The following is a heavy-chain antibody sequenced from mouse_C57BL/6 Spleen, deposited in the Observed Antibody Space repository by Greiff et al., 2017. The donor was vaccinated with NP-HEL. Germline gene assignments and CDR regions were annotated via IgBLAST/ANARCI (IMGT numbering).Heavy chain of an antibody. CDR3: ARDNGSSSLAMDY. J-gene: IGHJ4*01. CDR2: ISYDGSN. V-gene: IGHV3-6*01. CDR1: GYSITSGYY. D-gene: IGHD1-1*01. Sequence: EVKLQESGPGLVKPSQSLSLTCSVTGYSITSGYYWNWIRQFPGNKLEWMGYISYDGSNNYNPSLKNRISITRDTSKNQFFLKLNSVTTEDTATYYCARDNGSSSLAMDYWGQGTSVTVSS.